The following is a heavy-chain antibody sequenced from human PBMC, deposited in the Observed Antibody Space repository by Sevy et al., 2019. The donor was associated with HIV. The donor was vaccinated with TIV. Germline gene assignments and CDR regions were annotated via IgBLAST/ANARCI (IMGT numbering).Heavy chain of an antibody. D-gene: IGHD3-9*01. CDR3: ARDADWSLNY. CDR1: GFTFSSYG. CDR2: ISSSIITI. J-gene: IGHJ4*02. Sequence: GGSLRLSCAASGFTFSSYGMNWVRQAPGKGLEWVSYISSSIITIYYADSVKGRFTISRDNSKNTLYLQMNSLRHEDTAVYHCARDADWSLNYWGQGTLVTVSS. V-gene: IGHV3-48*02.